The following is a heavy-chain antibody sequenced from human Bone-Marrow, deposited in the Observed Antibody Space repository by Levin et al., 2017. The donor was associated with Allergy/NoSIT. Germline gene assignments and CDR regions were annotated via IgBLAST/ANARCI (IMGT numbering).Heavy chain of an antibody. CDR2: IHYAGST. Sequence: SETLSLTCTVSGGSVSSFTSYWGWIRQLPGKGLEWIGTIHYAGSTYLSPSLRSRVTISIDTSKNQFSLQVHSLTAADTAVYYCARETYKGGYDPYFDHWGQGTLVTVSS. D-gene: IGHD5-12*01. CDR1: GGSVSSFTSY. V-gene: IGHV4-39*07. J-gene: IGHJ4*02. CDR3: ARETYKGGYDPYFDH.